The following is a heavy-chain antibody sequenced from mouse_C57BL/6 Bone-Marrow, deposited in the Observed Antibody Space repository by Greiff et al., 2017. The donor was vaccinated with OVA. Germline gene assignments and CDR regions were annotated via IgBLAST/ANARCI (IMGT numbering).Heavy chain of an antibody. CDR3: ANWNYGYFDY. D-gene: IGHD1-1*01. CDR2: ISSGGSYT. V-gene: IGHV5-6*02. Sequence: DVMLVESGGDLVKPGGSLKLSCAASGFTFSSYGMSWVRQTPDKRLEWVATISSGGSYTYYPDSVKGRFTISRDNAKNTLYLQMSSLKSEDTAMYYCANWNYGYFDYWGQGTTLTVSS. J-gene: IGHJ2*01. CDR1: GFTFSSYG.